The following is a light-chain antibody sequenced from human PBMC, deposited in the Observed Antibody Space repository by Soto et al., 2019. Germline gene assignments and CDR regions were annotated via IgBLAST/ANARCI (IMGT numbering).Light chain of an antibody. V-gene: IGLV2-18*01. CDR2: EVS. CDR3: SLYTRRSIVV. CDR1: RSDVGSYNR. J-gene: IGLJ2*01. Sequence: QSALTQPPSVSGSPGQSVTISCTGTRSDVGSYNRVSWYQQPPGTAPKLMIYEVSNRPSGVPDRFSGSKSGNTASLTISGLQAEDEADYYCSLYTRRSIVVFGGGTKLTVL.